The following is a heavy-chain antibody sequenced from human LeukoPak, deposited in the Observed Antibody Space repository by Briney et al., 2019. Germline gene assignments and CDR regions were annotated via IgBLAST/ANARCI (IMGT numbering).Heavy chain of an antibody. D-gene: IGHD2-15*01. V-gene: IGHV3-33*01. Sequence: GRSLRLSCAASGFTFSSYGMRWVRQAPGKGLEWVAVIWYDGSNKYYADSVKGRFTISRDNSKNTLYLQMNTLRAEDTAVYYCARVGYCSGGSCYGGDYWGQGTLVTVSS. CDR1: GFTFSSYG. CDR2: IWYDGSNK. CDR3: ARVGYCSGGSCYGGDY. J-gene: IGHJ4*02.